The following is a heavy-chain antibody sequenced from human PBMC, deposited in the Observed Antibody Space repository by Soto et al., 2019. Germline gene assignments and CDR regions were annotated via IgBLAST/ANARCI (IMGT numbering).Heavy chain of an antibody. D-gene: IGHD3-3*01. CDR2: IYYSGST. Sequence: PSETLSLTCTVSGGSISSYYWSWIRQPPGKGLEWIGYIYYSGSTNYNPSLKSRVTISVDTSKNQFSLKLSSVTAADTAVYYCASQSYYDFWSGYQNYYYYYMDVGGKGTTVTVS. V-gene: IGHV4-59*01. J-gene: IGHJ6*03. CDR1: GGSISSYY. CDR3: ASQSYYDFWSGYQNYYYYYMDV.